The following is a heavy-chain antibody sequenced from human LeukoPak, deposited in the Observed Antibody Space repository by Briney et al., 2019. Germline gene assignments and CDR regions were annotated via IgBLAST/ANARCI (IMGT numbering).Heavy chain of an antibody. CDR1: GFSFSNYA. D-gene: IGHD5-24*01. Sequence: GGSLRLSCVSSGFSFSNYAMSWVRQAPGKGLEWVSSISGSGGSTHYADSVKGRFTISRDNAKNSLYLQMNSLRAEDTALYYCARERDGYFPGDWGQGTLVTVSS. CDR3: ARERDGYFPGD. V-gene: IGHV3-23*01. J-gene: IGHJ4*02. CDR2: ISGSGGST.